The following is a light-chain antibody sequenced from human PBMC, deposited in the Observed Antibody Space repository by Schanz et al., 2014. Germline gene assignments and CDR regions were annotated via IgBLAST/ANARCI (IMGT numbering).Light chain of an antibody. CDR3: NSFTSSHTHV. Sequence: QSALTQPASVSGSPGQSITLSCTGTSSDVGGTNYVSWYQQHPGKVPKLMIYDVSNRPSGVSNRFSGSKSGNTASLTISGLQAKDEADYYCNSFTSSHTHVFGGGTKRTVL. V-gene: IGLV2-14*01. J-gene: IGLJ3*02. CDR2: DVS. CDR1: SSDVGGTNY.